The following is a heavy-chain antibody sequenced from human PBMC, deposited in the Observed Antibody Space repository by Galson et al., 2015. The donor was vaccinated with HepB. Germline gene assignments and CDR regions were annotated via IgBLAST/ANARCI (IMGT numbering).Heavy chain of an antibody. D-gene: IGHD5-18*01. CDR2: ISSSSSYT. CDR1: GFTFSDYY. CDR3: ARSGYSYGIDY. V-gene: IGHV3-11*06. Sequence: LRLSCAASGFTFSDYYMSWIRQAPGTGLEWVSYISSSSSYTNYADSVKGRFTISRDNAKNSLYLQMNSLRAEDTAVYYCARSGYSYGIDYWGQGTLVTVSS. J-gene: IGHJ4*02.